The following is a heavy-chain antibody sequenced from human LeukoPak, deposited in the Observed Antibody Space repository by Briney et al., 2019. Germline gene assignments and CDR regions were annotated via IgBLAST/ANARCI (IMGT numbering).Heavy chain of an antibody. D-gene: IGHD4-17*01. V-gene: IGHV4-28*05. CDR3: ARKATTGPTKAAFDI. CDR2: IYYSGSI. J-gene: IGHJ3*02. CDR1: GYSISSSNY. Sequence: SVTLSLTCAVSGYSISSSNYWGWIRQPPGKGLEWIGHIYYSGSIYYNPSLKSRVTMSVDTSKNQFSLKLSSVTAVDTAVYYCARKATTGPTKAAFDIWGQGTMVTVSS.